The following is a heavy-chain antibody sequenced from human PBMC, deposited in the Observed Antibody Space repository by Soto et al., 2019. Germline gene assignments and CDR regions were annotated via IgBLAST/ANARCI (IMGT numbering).Heavy chain of an antibody. CDR3: AGGPISLWFGELNWFDP. J-gene: IGHJ5*02. CDR2: IYYSGST. Sequence: SETLSLTCTVSGGSISSYYWSWMRQPPGKGLEWIGYIYYSGSTNYNPSLKSRVTISVDTSKNQFSLKLGSVTAADTAVYYCAGGPISLWFGELNWFDPWGQGTLVTVSS. V-gene: IGHV4-59*01. D-gene: IGHD3-10*01. CDR1: GGSISSYY.